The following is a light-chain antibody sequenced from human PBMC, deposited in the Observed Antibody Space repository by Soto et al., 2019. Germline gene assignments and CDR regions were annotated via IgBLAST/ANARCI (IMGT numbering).Light chain of an antibody. J-gene: IGKJ2*01. CDR2: AAS. V-gene: IGKV1-39*01. Sequence: DIQITQSPSSLSASLTDRVTITCRASQTVNSYLNWYQQKPGKAPKLLISAASTLQGGVPSRFSASGSGTDFSLTISSLRVEDFGTYYCQQSFVSPYTFGQGTKVDIK. CDR3: QQSFVSPYT. CDR1: QTVNSY.